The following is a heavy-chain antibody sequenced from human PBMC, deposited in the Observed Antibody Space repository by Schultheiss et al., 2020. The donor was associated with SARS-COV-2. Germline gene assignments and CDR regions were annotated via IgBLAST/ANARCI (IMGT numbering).Heavy chain of an antibody. CDR3: ARDPNYYDSTRFDP. J-gene: IGHJ5*02. Sequence: GGSLRLSCAASGFTFSSYAMSWVRQAPGKGLEWVSAISGSGGSTYYADSVKGRFTISRDNSKNTLYLQMNSLRAEDTAVYYCARDPNYYDSTRFDPWGQGTLVTVSS. CDR1: GFTFSSYA. D-gene: IGHD3-22*01. V-gene: IGHV3-23*01. CDR2: ISGSGGST.